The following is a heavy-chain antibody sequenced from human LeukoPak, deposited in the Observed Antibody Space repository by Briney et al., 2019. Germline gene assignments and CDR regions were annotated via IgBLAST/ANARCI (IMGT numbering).Heavy chain of an antibody. J-gene: IGHJ4*02. CDR2: ISGSGGST. CDR3: AKERYDYVCGSYRRRYYFDY. D-gene: IGHD3-16*02. CDR1: GFTFSSYA. Sequence: PGGSLRLSCAASGFTFSSYAMSWVRQAPGKGLEWVSAISGSGGSTYYADSVKGRFTISRDNSKNTLYLQMNSLRAEDTAVYYCAKERYDYVCGSYRRRYYFDYWGQGTLVTVSS. V-gene: IGHV3-23*01.